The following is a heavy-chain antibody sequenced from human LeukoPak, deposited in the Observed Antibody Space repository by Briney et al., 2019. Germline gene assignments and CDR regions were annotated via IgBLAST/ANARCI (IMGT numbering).Heavy chain of an antibody. V-gene: IGHV3-23*01. CDR3: AKDGGSYYSPSDY. CDR1: GFTFSTYS. D-gene: IGHD1-26*01. CDR2: IIGSGDST. J-gene: IGHJ4*02. Sequence: GGSLRLSCAASGFTFSTYSMNWVRQAPGKGLEWVSTIIGSGDSTYYADSVKGRFTISRDNSKNTLYLQMNSLRAEDTAVYHCAKDGGSYYSPSDYWGQGTLVTVSS.